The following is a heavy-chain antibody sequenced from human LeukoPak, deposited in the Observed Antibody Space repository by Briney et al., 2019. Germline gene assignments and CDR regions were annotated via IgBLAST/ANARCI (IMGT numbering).Heavy chain of an antibody. CDR3: ARSRAFDL. CDR1: GFSVRTNY. J-gene: IGHJ4*02. CDR2: FYDSDST. Sequence: GGSLRLSCVASGFSVRTNYMNWVRQAPGKRPEWVAIFYDSDSTYYTDSVKGRFTISRDSSKNTVYLQMNSLRIEDTALYYCARSRAFDLWGQGTLVTVSS. V-gene: IGHV3-53*01.